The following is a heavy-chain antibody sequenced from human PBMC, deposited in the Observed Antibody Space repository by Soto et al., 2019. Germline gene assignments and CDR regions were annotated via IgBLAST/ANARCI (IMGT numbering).Heavy chain of an antibody. V-gene: IGHV3-21*06. CDR2: ISSTTNYI. J-gene: IGHJ6*02. D-gene: IGHD5-18*01. CDR3: ARGGYSYGYYYYYGMDV. Sequence: GGSLRLSCAASGFTYTRYSMNWVRQAPGKGLEWVSSISSTTNYIYYGDSMKGRFTISRDNAKNSLYLEMNSLRAEDTAVYYCARGGYSYGYYYYYGMDVWGQGTTVTVSS. CDR1: GFTYTRYS.